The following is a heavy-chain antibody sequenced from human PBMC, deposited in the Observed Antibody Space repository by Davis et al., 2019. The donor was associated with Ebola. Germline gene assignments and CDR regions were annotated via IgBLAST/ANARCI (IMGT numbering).Heavy chain of an antibody. CDR2: INHSGRT. J-gene: IGHJ6*02. CDR1: GVSFSGYY. Sequence: MPSETLSLTCAVYGVSFSGYYWNWIRQLPGKGLEWTGEINHSGRTNYNPSLKSRVTMSVDTSKNQFSLRVRSVTAANTAVYYCARGGGYGGYGMDVWGQGTTVTVSS. CDR3: ARGGGYGGYGMDV. D-gene: IGHD6-25*01. V-gene: IGHV4-34*01.